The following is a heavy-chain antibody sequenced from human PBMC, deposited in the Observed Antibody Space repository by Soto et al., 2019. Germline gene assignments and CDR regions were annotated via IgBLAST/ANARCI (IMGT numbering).Heavy chain of an antibody. J-gene: IGHJ5*02. CDR3: AKDQFTMVRGVATNWFDP. CDR1: GFTFSSYA. Sequence: GGSLRLSCAASGFTFSSYAMSWVRQAPGKGLEWVSAISGSGGSTYYADSVKGRFTISRDNSKNTLYLQMNSLRAEDTAIYYCAKDQFTMVRGVATNWFDPWGQGTLVTVSS. CDR2: ISGSGGST. D-gene: IGHD3-10*01. V-gene: IGHV3-23*01.